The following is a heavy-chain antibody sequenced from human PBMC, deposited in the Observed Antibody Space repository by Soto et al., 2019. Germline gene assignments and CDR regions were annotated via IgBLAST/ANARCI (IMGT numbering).Heavy chain of an antibody. J-gene: IGHJ6*02. CDR3: TRGHHSMDV. CDR2: ISPTGTET. Sequence: GGSLRLSCAASGFTFNDHYMSWIRQAPGKGLEWVSYISPTGTETDYADSVRGRFTVSRDNARSSLSLQMNSLRAEDTAVYYCTRGHHSMDVWGQGTAVTVSS. CDR1: GFTFNDHY. V-gene: IGHV3-11*06.